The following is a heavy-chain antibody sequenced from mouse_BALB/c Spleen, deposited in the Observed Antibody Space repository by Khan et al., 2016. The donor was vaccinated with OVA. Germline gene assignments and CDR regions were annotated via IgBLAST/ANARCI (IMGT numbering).Heavy chain of an antibody. V-gene: IGHV14-3*02. J-gene: IGHJ3*01. D-gene: IGHD2-1*01. CDR1: GFNIKDTY. Sequence: VQLQQSGAELVKPGASVKLSCTASGFNIKDTYMHWVKQRPEQGLEWIGRIDPANGNTKYDPKFQGKATITADTSSNTAYLQLSSLTSDDTAVYYCASEGNYYAPFAYWGQGTLVTVSA. CDR2: IDPANGNT. CDR3: ASEGNYYAPFAY.